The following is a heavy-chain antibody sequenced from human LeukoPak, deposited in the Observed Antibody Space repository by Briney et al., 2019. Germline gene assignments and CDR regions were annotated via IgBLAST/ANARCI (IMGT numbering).Heavy chain of an antibody. V-gene: IGHV3-33*06. CDR3: AKEMGTIDFDY. J-gene: IGHJ4*02. CDR1: GFTFSSYG. CDR2: IWYDGSNK. D-gene: IGHD1-7*01. Sequence: PGRSLRLSCAASGFTFSSYGMHWVRQAPGKGLEWVAVIWYDGSNKYYADSVKGRFTISRDNSKNTLYLQMNSLRAEDTAVYYCAKEMGTIDFDYWGQGALVTVSS.